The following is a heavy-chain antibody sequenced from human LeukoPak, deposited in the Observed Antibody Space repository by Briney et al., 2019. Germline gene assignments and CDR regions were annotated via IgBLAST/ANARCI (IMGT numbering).Heavy chain of an antibody. D-gene: IGHD1-14*01. Sequence: PSETLSLTCTVSAGSISSSNYYWGWIRQPPGKGLEWIGSIYYSGSTYYNPSLKSRVTISVDTSKNQFSLKLSSVTAADTAVYYCARPSRNLDYWGQGTLVTVSS. J-gene: IGHJ4*02. CDR1: AGSISSSNYY. CDR2: IYYSGST. V-gene: IGHV4-39*07. CDR3: ARPSRNLDY.